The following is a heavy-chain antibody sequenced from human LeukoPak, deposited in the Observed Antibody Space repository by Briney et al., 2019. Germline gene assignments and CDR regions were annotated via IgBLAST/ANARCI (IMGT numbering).Heavy chain of an antibody. CDR3: AIMDIVVVPAASYYMDV. D-gene: IGHD2-2*03. Sequence: GASVKVSCKASGYTFTSYDINWVRQATGQGLEWMGWMNPNSGNTGYAQKFQGRVTMTRDTSISTAYMELSSLRSEDTAVYYCAIMDIVVVPAASYYMDVWGKGTTVTVSS. V-gene: IGHV1-8*01. CDR2: MNPNSGNT. CDR1: GYTFTSYD. J-gene: IGHJ6*03.